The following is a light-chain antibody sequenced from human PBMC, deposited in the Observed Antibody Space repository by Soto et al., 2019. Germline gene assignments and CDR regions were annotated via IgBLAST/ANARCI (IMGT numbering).Light chain of an antibody. CDR2: AAS. CDR1: QTISSY. CDR3: QQSHSIPYT. J-gene: IGKJ2*01. V-gene: IGKV1-39*01. Sequence: DLQMTQSPSSLSASVGDRVTITCRASQTISSYLNWYQQKPGKAPKLLIYAASSLQSWVPSRFSDSGSGTDFTLTISSLQPEDFATYYCQQSHSIPYTFGQGTKLEIK.